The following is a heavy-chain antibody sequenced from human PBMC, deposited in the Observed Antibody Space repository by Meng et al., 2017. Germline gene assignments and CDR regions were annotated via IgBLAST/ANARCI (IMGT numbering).Heavy chain of an antibody. CDR3: ATGAAAADH. D-gene: IGHD6-13*01. Sequence: VQLVGSGGGLVKPGGSFRLSCVASGFRVTDAWMSWVRQAPGKGLEWVGRINSNSDGGTTDYAAPVKGRFTISRDDSKNTLYLQMNSLITEDTAVYFCATGAAAADHWGQGTLVTVSS. CDR2: INSNSDGGTT. V-gene: IGHV3-15*01. CDR1: GFRVTDAW. J-gene: IGHJ4*02.